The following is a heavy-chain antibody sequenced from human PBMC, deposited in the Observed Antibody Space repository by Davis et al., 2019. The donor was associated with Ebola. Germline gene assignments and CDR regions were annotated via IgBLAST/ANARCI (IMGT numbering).Heavy chain of an antibody. Sequence: PSETLSLTCAISGDSVSTNIGWYWIRQSPSRGLEWLGRTYYNSKWYNDYAVSVKSRITINPDTAKNQVSLQMNSVTPEDTAVYYCARGWLQSGMDVWGKGTTVTVSS. CDR1: GDSVSTNIG. CDR2: TYYNSKWYN. J-gene: IGHJ6*04. D-gene: IGHD6-19*01. CDR3: ARGWLQSGMDV. V-gene: IGHV6-1*01.